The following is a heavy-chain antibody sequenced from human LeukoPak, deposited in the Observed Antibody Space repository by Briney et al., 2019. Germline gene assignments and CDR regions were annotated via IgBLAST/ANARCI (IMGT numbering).Heavy chain of an antibody. CDR1: GGSFSGYY. Sequence: SETLSLTCAAYGGSFSGYYWSWIRQPPGKGLEWIGEINHSGSTNYNPSLKSQVTISVDTSKNQFSLKLRSLTATDTAVYYCARWGTRSSWYTDYWGQGTLVTVSS. CDR3: ARWGTRSSWYTDY. J-gene: IGHJ4*02. V-gene: IGHV4-34*01. CDR2: INHSGST. D-gene: IGHD6-13*01.